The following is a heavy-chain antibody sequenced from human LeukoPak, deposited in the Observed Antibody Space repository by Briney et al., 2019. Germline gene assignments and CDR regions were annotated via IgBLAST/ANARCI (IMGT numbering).Heavy chain of an antibody. CDR3: AHRRSGMGSIFFDS. J-gene: IGHJ4*02. CDR2: INSNDDK. CDR1: GFSLSTSGVG. Sequence: SGPTLVNPTQTLTLTCTFSGFSLSTSGVGVVWIREPPGKGLEWLALINSNDDKRYRPSLKSRLTITKDTSKNQVILTMTNMDPVDTATYHCAHRRSGMGSIFFDSWGQGTPVSVSS. V-gene: IGHV2-5*01. D-gene: IGHD5-24*01.